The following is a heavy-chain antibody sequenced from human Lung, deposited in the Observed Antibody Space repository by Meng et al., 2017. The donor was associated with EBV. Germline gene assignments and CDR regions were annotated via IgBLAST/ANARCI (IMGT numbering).Heavy chain of an antibody. D-gene: IGHD1-26*01. CDR1: EYTFTDWC. CDR2: INPNSGGT. J-gene: IGHJ4*02. Sequence: QGQLVQSGAGVKKSGASVKVSCKASEYTFTDWCIYWVRQAPGQGLEWMGRINPNSGGTNYAQKLQGRVTMTTDTSTSTAYMELRSLRSDDTAVYYCAREADGATFDYWGQGTLVTVSS. V-gene: IGHV1-2*06. CDR3: AREADGATFDY.